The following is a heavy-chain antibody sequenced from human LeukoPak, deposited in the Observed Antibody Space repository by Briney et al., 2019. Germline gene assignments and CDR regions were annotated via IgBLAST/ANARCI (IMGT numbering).Heavy chain of an antibody. Sequence: GGSVRLSCAASGFTSDDYGMSWVRQAPGKGLEWVSGIHRNGGSTGYADSVKGRFTISRDNAKNSLYLQMNSLRAEDTALYHCARGNSDFDYWGQGTLVTVSS. CDR1: GFTSDDYG. V-gene: IGHV3-20*01. D-gene: IGHD1-7*01. CDR3: ARGNSDFDY. CDR2: IHRNGGST. J-gene: IGHJ4*02.